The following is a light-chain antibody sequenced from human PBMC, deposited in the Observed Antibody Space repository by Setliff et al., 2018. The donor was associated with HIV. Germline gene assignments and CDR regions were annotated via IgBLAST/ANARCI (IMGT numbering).Light chain of an antibody. CDR2: DVS. CDR3: SSYTSSSNPRV. V-gene: IGLV2-14*03. J-gene: IGLJ3*02. CDR1: NSDVGGYNY. Sequence: ALAQPASVSGSPGQSITISCTGTNSDVGGYNYVSWYQQHPGKAPKLMIFDVSNRPSGVSDRFSGSRSGNTASLTISGLQAEDEADYYCSSYTSSSNPRVFGGGTKVTVL.